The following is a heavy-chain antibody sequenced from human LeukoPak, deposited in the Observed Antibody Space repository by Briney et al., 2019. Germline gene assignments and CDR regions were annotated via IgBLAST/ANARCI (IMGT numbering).Heavy chain of an antibody. J-gene: IGHJ4*02. D-gene: IGHD1-26*01. CDR2: VDPEDGER. V-gene: IGHV1-69-2*01. CDR3: ATIRVGASQLFDY. Sequence: ASVKVSCKASGYTFTDNYIHWVQQAPGKGLEWMGRVDPEDGERIYAEKFQGRVTITADTSTDTAYMELSSLRSEDTAVYYCATIRVGASQLFDYWGQGTPVTVSS. CDR1: GYTFTDNY.